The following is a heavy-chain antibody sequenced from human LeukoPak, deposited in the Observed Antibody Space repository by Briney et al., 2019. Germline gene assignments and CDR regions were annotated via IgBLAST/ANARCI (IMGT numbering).Heavy chain of an antibody. J-gene: IGHJ3*02. Sequence: GGSLRLSCAASGFTFSSYGMHWVRQAPGKGLEWVAFIRYDGSNKYYADSVKGRFTISRDNAKNSLYLQMSSLRAEDTAVYYCARGHQLLTDAFDIWGQGTMVTVSS. CDR3: ARGHQLLTDAFDI. CDR1: GFTFSSYG. D-gene: IGHD2-2*01. CDR2: IRYDGSNK. V-gene: IGHV3-30*02.